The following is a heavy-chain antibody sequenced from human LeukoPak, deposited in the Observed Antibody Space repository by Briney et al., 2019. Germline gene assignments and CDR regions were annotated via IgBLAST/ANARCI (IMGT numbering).Heavy chain of an antibody. J-gene: IGHJ4*02. D-gene: IGHD3-22*01. Sequence: GGSLRLSCAASGFTFSDYYMSWIRQAPGKGLEWVSYISSSGSTIYYADSVKGRFTISRDNAKNSLYLQMNGLRAEDTAVYYCARNHYYDSSGSDYWGQGTLVTVSS. CDR3: ARNHYYDSSGSDY. CDR2: ISSSGSTI. V-gene: IGHV3-11*01. CDR1: GFTFSDYY.